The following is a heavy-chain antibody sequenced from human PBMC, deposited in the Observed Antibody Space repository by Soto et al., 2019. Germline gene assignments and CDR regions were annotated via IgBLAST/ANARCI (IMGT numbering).Heavy chain of an antibody. J-gene: IGHJ4*02. CDR2: ISSSGSTI. D-gene: IGHD6-19*01. V-gene: IGHV3-48*03. CDR3: ARVIYSSGWIDY. Sequence: VQLVESGGGVVYPGRSLRLSCTASGFTFSSYGVHWVRQAPGKGLEWVSYISSSGSTIYYADSVKGRFTISRDNAKNSLYLQMNSLRAEDTAVYYCARVIYSSGWIDYWGQGTLVTVSS. CDR1: GFTFSSYG.